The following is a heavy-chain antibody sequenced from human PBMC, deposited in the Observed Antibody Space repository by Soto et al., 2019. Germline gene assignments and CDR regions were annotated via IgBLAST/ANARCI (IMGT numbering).Heavy chain of an antibody. CDR3: ARPRSAPDYGDYAGGVEGSDAFDI. D-gene: IGHD4-17*01. Sequence: SETLSLTCTVSGGSISSYYWSWIRQPPGKGLEWIGYIYYSGSTNYNPSLKSRVTISVDTSKNQFSLKLSSVTAADTAVYYCARPRSAPDYGDYAGGVEGSDAFDIWGQGTMVTVSS. CDR2: IYYSGST. J-gene: IGHJ3*02. V-gene: IGHV4-59*08. CDR1: GGSISSYY.